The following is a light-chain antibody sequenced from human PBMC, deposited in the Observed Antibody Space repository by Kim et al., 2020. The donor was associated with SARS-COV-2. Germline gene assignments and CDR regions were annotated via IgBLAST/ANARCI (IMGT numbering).Light chain of an antibody. J-gene: IGLJ3*02. Sequence: ELTQPPSASGTPGQRVTISCSGSSSNIGSNYVYWYQQLPGTAPKLLIYRNNQRPSGVPDRFSGSKSGTSASLAISGLRSEDEADYYCAAWDDSLRVFGGGTKLTVL. V-gene: IGLV1-47*01. CDR2: RNN. CDR3: AAWDDSLRV. CDR1: SSNIGSNY.